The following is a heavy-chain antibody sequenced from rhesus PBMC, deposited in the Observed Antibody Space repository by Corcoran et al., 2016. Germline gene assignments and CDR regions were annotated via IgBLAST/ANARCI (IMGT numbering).Heavy chain of an antibody. Sequence: QLQLQESGPGLVKPSETLSVTCAVSGGSISSNYWSWIRQPPGKGREWIGRIYGRGSSTHHNPSLKSRVTLSVDTSKNQLSLKLSSVTAADTAVYYCARCSYYYSGSYQNYFDSWSQGLRVTVSS. J-gene: IGHJ3*01. D-gene: IGHD3-16*01. CDR3: ARCSYYYSGSYQNYFDS. V-gene: IGHV4-169*01. CDR2: IYGRGSST. CDR1: GGSISSNY.